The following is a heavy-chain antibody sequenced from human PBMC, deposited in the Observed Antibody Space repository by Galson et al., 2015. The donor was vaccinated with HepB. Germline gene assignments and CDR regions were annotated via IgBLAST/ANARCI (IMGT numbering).Heavy chain of an antibody. CDR2: IIPIFGTA. Sequence: VKVSCKASGGTFSSYAISWVRQAPGQGLERMGGIIPIFGTANYAQKFQGRVTITADESTSTAYMELSSLRSEDTAVYYCARPDPNYDILTGAFDYWGQGTLVTVSS. CDR3: ARPDPNYDILTGAFDY. J-gene: IGHJ4*02. D-gene: IGHD3-9*01. V-gene: IGHV1-69*13. CDR1: GGTFSSYA.